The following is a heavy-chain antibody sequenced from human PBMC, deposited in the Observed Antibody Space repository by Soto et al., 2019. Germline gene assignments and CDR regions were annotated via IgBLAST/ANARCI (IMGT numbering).Heavy chain of an antibody. CDR3: AKDPIVVVPAARYGMDV. V-gene: IGHV3-23*01. Sequence: GGSLRLSCAASGFTFSSYAMSWVRQAPGKGLEWVSAISGSGGSTYYADSVKGRFTISRDNSKNTLYLQMNSLRAEDTAVYYCAKDPIVVVPAARYGMDVRGQGTTVTGSS. CDR1: GFTFSSYA. D-gene: IGHD2-2*01. CDR2: ISGSGGST. J-gene: IGHJ6*02.